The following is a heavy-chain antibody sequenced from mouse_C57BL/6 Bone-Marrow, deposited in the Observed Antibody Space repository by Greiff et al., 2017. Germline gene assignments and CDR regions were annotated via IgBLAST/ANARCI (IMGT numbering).Heavy chain of an antibody. CDR3: ARVITTVVDAMDY. D-gene: IGHD1-1*01. CDR1: GYSITSGYY. CDR2: ISNDGSN. J-gene: IGHJ4*01. V-gene: IGHV3-6*01. Sequence: EVQRVQSGPGLVKPSPSLSLTCSVTGYSITSGYYWNWIRQLPGNKLEWMGYISNDGSNNYNPSLKNRISITRDTSKNQFFLKLNSVTTEDTATYYCARVITTVVDAMDYWGQGTSVTVSS.